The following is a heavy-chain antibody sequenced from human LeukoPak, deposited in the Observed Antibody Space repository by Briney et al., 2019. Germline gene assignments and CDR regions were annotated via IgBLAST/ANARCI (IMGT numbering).Heavy chain of an antibody. V-gene: IGHV4-4*07. CDR1: GGSLSSYY. D-gene: IGHD3-22*01. CDR2: IYTSGTI. J-gene: IGHJ3*02. CDR3: ARGPYSYDSSGAFDI. Sequence: SETLSLTCTVSGGSLSSYYWSWIRQPAGTALEWIGRIYTSGTITYNPSLKSRVTMSVDTSKNQFSLKLSSVTAADTAVYFCARGPYSYDSSGAFDIWGQGTMVTVSS.